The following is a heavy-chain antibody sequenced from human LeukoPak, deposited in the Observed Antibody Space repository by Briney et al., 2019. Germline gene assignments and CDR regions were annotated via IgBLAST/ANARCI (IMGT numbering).Heavy chain of an antibody. Sequence: GESLKISCKGSGYSFTKYWIGWVRQMPGKGLEWMGIIYPGDSDTRYSPSFQGQVTISADKSISTAYLQWSSLKASDTAMYYCARRRDLCGSYYPFDYWGQGTLVTVSS. D-gene: IGHD1-26*01. V-gene: IGHV5-51*01. CDR1: GYSFTKYW. CDR2: IYPGDSDT. J-gene: IGHJ4*02. CDR3: ARRRDLCGSYYPFDY.